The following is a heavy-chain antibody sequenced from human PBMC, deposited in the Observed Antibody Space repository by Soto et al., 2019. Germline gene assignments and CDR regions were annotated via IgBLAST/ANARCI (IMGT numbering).Heavy chain of an antibody. D-gene: IGHD2-15*01. Sequence: EVQLVESGGGLVQPGGSLRLSCAASGFTFSSYSMNWVRQAPGKGLEWVSYISSSSSTIYYADSVKGRFTISRDNAKNSLYLQMNSLRAGDTAGYYWARDKGSSPLDYWGQGTLVTVSS. J-gene: IGHJ4*02. CDR2: ISSSSSTI. CDR3: ARDKGSSPLDY. V-gene: IGHV3-48*01. CDR1: GFTFSSYS.